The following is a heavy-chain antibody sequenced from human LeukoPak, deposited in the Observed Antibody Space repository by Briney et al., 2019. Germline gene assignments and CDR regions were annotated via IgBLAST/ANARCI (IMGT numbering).Heavy chain of an antibody. V-gene: IGHV1-69*06. J-gene: IGHJ4*02. Sequence: ASVKVSCKASEGTFSSYAISWVRQDPGQGLEWMGGIIPIFGTANYAQKFQGRVTITADKSTSTAYMELSSLRSEDTAVYYCAKGHRYSGSYHFDYWGQGTLVTVSS. CDR2: IIPIFGTA. D-gene: IGHD1-26*01. CDR3: AKGHRYSGSYHFDY. CDR1: EGTFSSYA.